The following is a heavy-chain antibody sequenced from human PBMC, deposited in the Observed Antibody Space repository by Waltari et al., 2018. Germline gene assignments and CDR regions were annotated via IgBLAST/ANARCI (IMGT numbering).Heavy chain of an antibody. D-gene: IGHD2-2*01. CDR3: ARSRDGFDY. CDR2: IYYSGST. V-gene: IGHV4-59*11. CDR1: GGSISSHY. Sequence: QVQLQESGPGLVTPSETLSLTCTVSGGSISSHYWSWIRQPPGKGLEWIGYIYYSGSTNYNPSLKSRVTISVDTSKNQFSLKLSSVTAADTAVYYCARSRDGFDYWGQGTLVTVSS. J-gene: IGHJ4*02.